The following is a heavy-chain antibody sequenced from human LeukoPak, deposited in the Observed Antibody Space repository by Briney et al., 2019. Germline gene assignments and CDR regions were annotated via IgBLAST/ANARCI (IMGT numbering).Heavy chain of an antibody. J-gene: IGHJ3*01. CDR2: IYYSGST. CDR1: GGSISSYY. CDR3: ARGGYGSAFGV. V-gene: IGHV4-39*07. Sequence: SETLSLTCTVSGGSISSYYWSWIRQPPGKGLEWIGSIYYSGSTYYNPSLKSRVSISVDTSKNQFSLELGSLTAADTAVYYCARGGYGSAFGVWGQGTLVIVSS. D-gene: IGHD5-18*01.